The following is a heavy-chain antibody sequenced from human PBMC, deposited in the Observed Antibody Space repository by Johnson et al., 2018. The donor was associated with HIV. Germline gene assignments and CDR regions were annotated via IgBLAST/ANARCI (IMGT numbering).Heavy chain of an antibody. CDR1: GFTFDDYG. J-gene: IGHJ3*02. Sequence: MQLVESGGGVVRPGGSLRLSCAAFGFTFDDYGMSWVRQAPEKGLEWVSGINWNGGSKGYADSVKGRFTISRDNAKNSLYLQMNSLRAEDTALYYCATGENLKWELRFVDAFDIWGQGTMVTVSS. D-gene: IGHD1-26*01. V-gene: IGHV3-20*04. CDR3: ATGENLKWELRFVDAFDI. CDR2: INWNGGSK.